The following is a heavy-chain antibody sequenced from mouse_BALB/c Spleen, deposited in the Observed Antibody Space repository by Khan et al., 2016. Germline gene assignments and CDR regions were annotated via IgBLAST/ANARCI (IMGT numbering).Heavy chain of an antibody. J-gene: IGHJ3*01. Sequence: QVQLQQSGAELVRPGTSVKVSCKASGYAFTNYLIEWVKQRPGQGLEWIGVINPGSGGSNYNEKFKGKAALTADISSSTAYMQLSSLTSDDSAVYFCARADGDDVGYAYWGQGTLVTVSA. D-gene: IGHD2-2*01. V-gene: IGHV1-54*01. CDR1: GYAFTNYL. CDR2: INPGSGGS. CDR3: ARADGDDVGYAY.